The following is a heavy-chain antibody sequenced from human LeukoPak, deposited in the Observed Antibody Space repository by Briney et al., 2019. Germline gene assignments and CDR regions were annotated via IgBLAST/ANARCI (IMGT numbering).Heavy chain of an antibody. CDR2: ISSSGGNI. D-gene: IGHD5-24*01. Sequence: GGSLRLSCAASGFTFSDYYMSWIRQAPGKGLEWVSHISSSGGNIYYADSVKGRFTISRDNAKNSLYLQMNSLRAEDTAVYYCAREPEMATVDSDGFDIWGQGTMVTVSS. CDR1: GFTFSDYY. CDR3: AREPEMATVDSDGFDI. V-gene: IGHV3-11*04. J-gene: IGHJ3*02.